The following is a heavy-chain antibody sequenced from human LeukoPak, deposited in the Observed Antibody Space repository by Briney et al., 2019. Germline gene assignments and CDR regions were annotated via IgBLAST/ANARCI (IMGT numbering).Heavy chain of an antibody. CDR2: LSGSGGDT. V-gene: IGHV3-23*01. J-gene: IGHJ4*02. CDR1: GFTFSRNA. Sequence: GSLRLSCVASGFTFSRNAMSWVRQAPGKGLEWVSSLSGSGGDTYYADSVKGRFTISRDNSKNTVYLQMSSLKAEDTAVYYCAKDPYGTRYFDYWGQGTLVTVSS. D-gene: IGHD2-2*01. CDR3: AKDPYGTRYFDY.